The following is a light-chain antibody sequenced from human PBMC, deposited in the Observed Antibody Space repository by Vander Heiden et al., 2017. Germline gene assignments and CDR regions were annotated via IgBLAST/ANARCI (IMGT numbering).Light chain of an antibody. CDR3: QQIDGNPTWT. V-gene: IGKV1-39*01. Sequence: DIQMTQSPSSLSASVGDRVTITCRASQSISSYLNWYQQKPGKAPKLLIYAASSLQSGVPSRFSGSGYGTDFTLTISSLQLEDFATYYCQQIDGNPTWTFGQGTKVEIK. CDR2: AAS. J-gene: IGKJ1*01. CDR1: QSISSY.